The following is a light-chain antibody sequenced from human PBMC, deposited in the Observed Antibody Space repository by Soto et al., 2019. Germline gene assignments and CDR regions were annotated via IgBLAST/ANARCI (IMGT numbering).Light chain of an antibody. V-gene: IGKV1-12*01. CDR3: QQGDSFPWT. Sequence: DIQMTQSRSSVSASVGDRVAITCRASQDISIWLAWYQQKPGKAPKLLIYTASSLQSGVPSRFSGSGSGTDFTLTISSLQPEDCATYYCQQGDSFPWTFGQGTKVDIK. CDR2: TAS. J-gene: IGKJ1*01. CDR1: QDISIW.